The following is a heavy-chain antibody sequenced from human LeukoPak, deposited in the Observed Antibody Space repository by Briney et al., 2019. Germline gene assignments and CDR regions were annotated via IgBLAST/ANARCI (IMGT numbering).Heavy chain of an antibody. CDR2: ISYDGSNK. J-gene: IGHJ4*02. CDR1: GFTFSSYA. D-gene: IGHD3-10*01. V-gene: IGHV3-30*04. CDR3: ARDSPYYYGSGSYYTTYVFDY. Sequence: GGSLRLSCAASGFTFSSYAMHWVRQAPGKGLEWVAVISYDGSNKYYADSVKGRFTISRDNSKNTLYLQMNNLRAEDTAVYYCARDSPYYYGSGSYYTTYVFDYWGQGTLVTVSS.